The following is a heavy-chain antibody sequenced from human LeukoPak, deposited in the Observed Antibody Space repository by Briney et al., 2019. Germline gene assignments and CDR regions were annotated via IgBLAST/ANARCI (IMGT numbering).Heavy chain of an antibody. D-gene: IGHD1-26*01. Sequence: ASVTVSCMFSGSTLSDLSMHWVRQAPGKGLEWMGRFDPEDGETMYAQRFQGRVTMTEDTSTGTAYMELSSLRSEDTAVYYCTIAPVGGSGSLGYWGQGAPVTVAS. J-gene: IGHJ4*02. CDR1: GSTLSDLS. CDR3: TIAPVGGSGSLGY. V-gene: IGHV1-24*01. CDR2: FDPEDGET.